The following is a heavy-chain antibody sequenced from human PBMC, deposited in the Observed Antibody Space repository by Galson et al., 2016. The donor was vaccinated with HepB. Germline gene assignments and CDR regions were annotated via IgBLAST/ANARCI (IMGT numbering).Heavy chain of an antibody. Sequence: LRLSCAVSGFTFINHQMHWLRQVPGKGLVWVSRIEPHGSSPIYADSVKGRFTISRDNAENMLYLQMNNLRAEDTAIYYCARDLSGPDFWGPGTQVTVSS. CDR2: IEPHGSSP. CDR3: ARDLSGPDF. CDR1: GFTFINHQ. J-gene: IGHJ4*02. V-gene: IGHV3-74*01.